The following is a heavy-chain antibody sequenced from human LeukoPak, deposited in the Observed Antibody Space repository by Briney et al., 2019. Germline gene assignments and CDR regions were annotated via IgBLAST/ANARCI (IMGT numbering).Heavy chain of an antibody. CDR3: ARGLRDSSGREYFQD. Sequence: ASVKVSCKASGYTFAGYYMHWVRQAPGQGLEWMGWINPNSGGTNYAQKFQGRVTMTRDTSISTAYMELSRLRSEDTAVYYCARGLRDSSGREYFQDWGQGTLVTVSS. CDR2: INPNSGGT. CDR1: GYTFAGYY. J-gene: IGHJ1*01. D-gene: IGHD3-22*01. V-gene: IGHV1-2*02.